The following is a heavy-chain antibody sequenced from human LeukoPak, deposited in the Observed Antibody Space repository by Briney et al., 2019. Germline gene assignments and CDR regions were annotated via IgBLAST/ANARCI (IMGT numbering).Heavy chain of an antibody. Sequence: GGSLRLSCAASGFTVSSNYMSWVRQAPGKGLEWVSAISGSGGSTYYADSVKGRFTISRDNSKNTLYLQMNSLRAEDTAVYYCAKDLRGYSYGSDYWGQGTLVTVSS. J-gene: IGHJ4*02. V-gene: IGHV3-23*01. CDR3: AKDLRGYSYGSDY. D-gene: IGHD5-18*01. CDR1: GFTVSSNY. CDR2: ISGSGGST.